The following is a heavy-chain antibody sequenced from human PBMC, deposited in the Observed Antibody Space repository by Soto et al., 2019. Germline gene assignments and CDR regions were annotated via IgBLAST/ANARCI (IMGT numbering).Heavy chain of an antibody. Sequence: SVKVSCKASGGTLSSYASNWVRQAPGQGLEWMGGIVPIFGTTNYAQKLQGRVTITADESTSPAYMELSGLRSEDTAVYFCARPIKYYDSWSGYPPFDYWGQGTLVTVSS. V-gene: IGHV1-69*13. D-gene: IGHD3-3*01. CDR2: IVPIFGTT. J-gene: IGHJ4*02. CDR3: ARPIKYYDSWSGYPPFDY. CDR1: GGTLSSYA.